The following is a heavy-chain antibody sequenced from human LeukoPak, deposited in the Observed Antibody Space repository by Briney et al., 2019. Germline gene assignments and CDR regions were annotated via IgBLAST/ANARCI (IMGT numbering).Heavy chain of an antibody. J-gene: IGHJ6*03. CDR1: GYTFTGYY. V-gene: IGHV1-2*02. CDR2: INPNSGGT. CDR3: ARADVLLWFGESYMDV. Sequence: ASVKVSCKASGYTFTGYYMHWVRQAPGQGLEWMGWINPNSGGTNYAQKSQGRVTMTRDTSISTACMELSRLRSDDTAVYYCARADVLLWFGESYMDVWGKGTTVTVSS. D-gene: IGHD3-10*01.